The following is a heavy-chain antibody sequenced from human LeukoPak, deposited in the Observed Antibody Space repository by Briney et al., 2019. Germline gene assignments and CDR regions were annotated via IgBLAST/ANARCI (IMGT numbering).Heavy chain of an antibody. CDR2: INHSGST. V-gene: IGHV4-34*01. Sequence: SETLSLTCAVYGGSFSGYYWSWIRQPPGKGLEWIGEINHSGSTNYNPSLKSRVTISVDTSKNQFSLKLSSVTAADTAVYYCARGWRWAYFDYWGQGTLVTVSS. CDR3: ARGWRWAYFDY. CDR1: GGSFSGYY. D-gene: IGHD4-23*01. J-gene: IGHJ4*02.